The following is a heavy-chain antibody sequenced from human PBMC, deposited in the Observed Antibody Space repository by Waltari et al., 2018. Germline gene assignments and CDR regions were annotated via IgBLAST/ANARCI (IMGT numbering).Heavy chain of an antibody. Sequence: QLRESGPGLVKPSETLSLRCSVSGGSMISSSSFWAWIRPPPGKGLEWVGSIFYSGTTYQNPSLKSRVAMSIDTSNNHFSLRMTSMTAADTAMYYCARHEDDVSTGHFTWFDSWGQGTLVIVSS. CDR3: ARHEDDVSTGHFTWFDS. D-gene: IGHD3-9*01. V-gene: IGHV4-39*01. J-gene: IGHJ5*01. CDR2: IFYSGTT. CDR1: GGSMISSSSF.